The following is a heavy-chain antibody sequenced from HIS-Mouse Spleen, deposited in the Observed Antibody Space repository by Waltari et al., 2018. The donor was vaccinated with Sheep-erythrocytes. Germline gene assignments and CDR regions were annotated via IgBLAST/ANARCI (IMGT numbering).Heavy chain of an antibody. V-gene: IGHV3-33*06. CDR1: GFTFSSYG. D-gene: IGHD2-2*01. CDR3: AKDKGGNIVVVPAAMPQYYYYYGMDV. J-gene: IGHJ6*02. Sequence: QVQLVESGGGVVQPGRSLILSCAASGFTFSSYGMHWVRQAPGKGLEGVAVIWYDGSNKYYADSVKGRFTISRDNSKNTLYLQMNSLRVEDTAVYYCAKDKGGNIVVVPAAMPQYYYYYGMDVWGQGTTVTVSS. CDR2: IWYDGSNK.